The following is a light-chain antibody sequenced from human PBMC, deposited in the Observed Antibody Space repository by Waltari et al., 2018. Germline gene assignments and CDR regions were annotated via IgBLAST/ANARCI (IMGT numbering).Light chain of an antibody. J-gene: IGKJ2*01. V-gene: IGKV3-11*01. CDR3: QQRDSRPPMYT. Sequence: ETVLTQSPATLSLSPGERVTLSCRASQSVGSSLAWYQQKPVQAPRLLIYDSSNRVTGIPARFSGSVSGTDFTLTISSLEPEDFAVYYCQQRDSRPPMYTFGQGTKLEIK. CDR1: QSVGSS. CDR2: DSS.